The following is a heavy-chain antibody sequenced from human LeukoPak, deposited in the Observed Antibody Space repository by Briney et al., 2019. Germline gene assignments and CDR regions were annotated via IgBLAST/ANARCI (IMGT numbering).Heavy chain of an antibody. Sequence: GGSLRLSCAASGFTFSSYAMSWVRQAPGKGLEWVSAISGSGGSTYYADSVKGRFTISSDNSKNTLYLQMNSLRAEDTAVYYCAKSYDYVWGSYRYIDYWGQGTLVTVPS. CDR1: GFTFSSYA. D-gene: IGHD3-16*02. J-gene: IGHJ4*02. V-gene: IGHV3-23*01. CDR2: ISGSGGST. CDR3: AKSYDYVWGSYRYIDY.